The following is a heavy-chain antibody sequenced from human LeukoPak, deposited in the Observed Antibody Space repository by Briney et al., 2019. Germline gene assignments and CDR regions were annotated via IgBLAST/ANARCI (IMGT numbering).Heavy chain of an antibody. CDR3: ARGHILIPAGAFDI. CDR2: VYTRGST. CDR1: GDSITSYY. D-gene: IGHD3-16*01. Sequence: SETLSLTCSVSGDSITSYYWNWIRQPAGKGLEWIGRVYTRGSTNYNPPLKSRATMSIDPSRNQSSLKLNSVTAADTAVYYCARGHILIPAGAFDIWGQGTMVTVSS. J-gene: IGHJ3*02. V-gene: IGHV4-4*07.